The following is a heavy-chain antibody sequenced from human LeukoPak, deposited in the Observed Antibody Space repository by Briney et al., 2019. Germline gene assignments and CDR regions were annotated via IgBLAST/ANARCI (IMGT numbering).Heavy chain of an antibody. V-gene: IGHV3-48*01. D-gene: IGHD4-23*01. CDR1: AFTFSSSS. CDR3: ARLTPMTPGI. Sequence: GGSLRLFCAASAFTFSSSSVNWVRQAPGKGLEWVSYISGSSGTIYYADSVKGRFTISRDNAQNSLYLQMNSLRADDTAVYFCARLTPMTPGIWGEGAPGTVSS. CDR2: ISGSSGTI. J-gene: IGHJ6*04.